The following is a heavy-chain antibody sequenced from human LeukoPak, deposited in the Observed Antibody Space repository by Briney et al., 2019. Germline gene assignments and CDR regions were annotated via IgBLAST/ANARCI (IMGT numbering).Heavy chain of an antibody. V-gene: IGHV3-7*01. J-gene: IGHJ4*02. Sequence: GGSLRLSCAASGFTFSSYWMSWVRQAPGKGLEWVANIKQDGSEKYYVDSVKGRFTISRDNAKNSLYLQMNSLRAEDTAVYYCANHYDFWSGHHNFDYWGQGTLVTVSS. D-gene: IGHD3-3*01. CDR2: IKQDGSEK. CDR3: ANHYDFWSGHHNFDY. CDR1: GFTFSSYW.